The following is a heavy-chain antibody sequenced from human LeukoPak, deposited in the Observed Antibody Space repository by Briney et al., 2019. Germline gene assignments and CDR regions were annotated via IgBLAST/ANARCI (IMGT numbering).Heavy chain of an antibody. CDR2: MNPNSGNT. D-gene: IGHD3-16*02. J-gene: IGHJ5*02. CDR1: GYTFTSYD. CDR3: ARGPLVRLPSSFDP. V-gene: IGHV1-8*01. Sequence: ASVKVTCKASGYTFTSYDINWVRQATGQGLEWMGWMNPNSGNTGSAQRFQGRVSMTRDTSISTAYMELSSLRSEDTAVYYCARGPLVRLPSSFDPWGQGTLVTVSS.